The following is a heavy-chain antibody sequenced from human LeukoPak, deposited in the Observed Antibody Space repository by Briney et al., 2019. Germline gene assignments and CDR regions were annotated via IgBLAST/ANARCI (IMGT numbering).Heavy chain of an antibody. CDR1: GFTFSTYT. D-gene: IGHD1-26*01. CDR2: INNRGNYI. CDR3: TREDGLVGTNSAFDF. V-gene: IGHV3-21*01. J-gene: IGHJ4*02. Sequence: GGSLRLSCAASGFTFSTYTMNWVRQAPGKGLEWVSSINNRGNYIYYTESVRGRFTIPRDNANNSLYLQMNSLRAEDTALYYCTREDGLVGTNSAFDFWGQGILVTVSS.